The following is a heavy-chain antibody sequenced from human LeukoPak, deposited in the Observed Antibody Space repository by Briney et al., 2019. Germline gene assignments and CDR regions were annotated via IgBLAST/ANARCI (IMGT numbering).Heavy chain of an antibody. Sequence: ASVKVSFKASGYAFTIYDINWVRQATGQGMEWMGWMNPNSGNTGYAQKFQGRVTMTRNTSIGTAYMELSSLRSEDTAVYYCARGGGGFLFDPWGQGTLVTVSS. CDR2: MNPNSGNT. J-gene: IGHJ5*02. D-gene: IGHD3-16*01. CDR3: ARGGGGFLFDP. CDR1: GYAFTIYD. V-gene: IGHV1-8*01.